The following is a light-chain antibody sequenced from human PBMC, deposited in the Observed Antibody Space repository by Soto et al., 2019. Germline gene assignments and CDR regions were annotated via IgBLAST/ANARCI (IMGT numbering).Light chain of an antibody. J-gene: IGLJ2*01. CDR1: SSDIGGFYY. CDR3: SSSTSTTTLS. V-gene: IGLV2-14*01. Sequence: QSALTQPASVSGSPGQSITISCTGTSSDIGGFYYVSWYQHHPGKDPKLMIYQVSNRPSGVSNRFSGSKSGNTASLTISGLQAEDEAEYYCSSSTSTTTLSFGGGTKVTVL. CDR2: QVS.